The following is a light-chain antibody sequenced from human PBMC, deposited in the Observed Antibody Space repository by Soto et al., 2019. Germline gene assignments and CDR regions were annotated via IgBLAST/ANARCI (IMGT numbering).Light chain of an antibody. CDR2: DVS. CDR1: CSDVGGYDY. CDR3: CSYAGRYILV. V-gene: IGLV2-11*01. Sequence: QSVLTQPRSVSGSPGQSVTISCTGTCSDVGGYDYVSWYQQHPGKAPKVIIYDVSKRPSEVPDRFSGSKSGNTASLTISGLQTEDESDYYCCSYAGRYILVFGGGTKVTVL. J-gene: IGLJ2*01.